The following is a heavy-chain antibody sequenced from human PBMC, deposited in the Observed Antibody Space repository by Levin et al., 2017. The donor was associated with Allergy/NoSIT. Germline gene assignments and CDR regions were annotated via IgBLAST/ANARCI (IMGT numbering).Heavy chain of an antibody. J-gene: IGHJ4*02. CDR1: GYTFTGYY. CDR2: INPNSGGT. V-gene: IGHV1-2*02. D-gene: IGHD4-11*01. CDR3: ARVLKATTVTTPVVY. Sequence: ASVKVSCKASGYTFTGYYMHWVRQAPGQGLEWMGWINPNSGGTNYAQKFQGRVTMTRDTSISTAYMELSRLRSDDTAVYYCARVLKATTVTTPVVYWGQGTLVTVSS.